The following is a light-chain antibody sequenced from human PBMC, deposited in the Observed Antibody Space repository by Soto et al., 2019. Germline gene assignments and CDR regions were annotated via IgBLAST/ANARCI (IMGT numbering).Light chain of an antibody. CDR3: SSYTSSSTLEGV. CDR1: SSDVGGYNY. V-gene: IGLV2-14*01. J-gene: IGLJ1*01. Sequence: QSALTQPASVSGSPGQSITISCTGTSSDVGGYNYVSWYQQHPGKAPKLMIYDVSNRPSGVSNRSSGSKSGNTASLTISGLQAEDEADYYCSSYTSSSTLEGVFGTGTKVTVL. CDR2: DVS.